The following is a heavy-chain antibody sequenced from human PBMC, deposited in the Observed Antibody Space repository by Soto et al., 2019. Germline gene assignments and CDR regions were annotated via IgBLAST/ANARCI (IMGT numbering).Heavy chain of an antibody. V-gene: IGHV4-34*01. CDR3: AKVSRITIFGGGWFDP. CDR1: GGSFNDYS. CDR2: INHRGQS. D-gene: IGHD3-3*01. Sequence: PSETLSLTSAVYGGSFNDYSWTWTRQSQGKGLEWIGEINHRGQSNYKPSLKSRILISVDKSKNQVSLNLSSVTAADTAVYYCAKVSRITIFGGGWFDPWGQGTLVTV. J-gene: IGHJ5*02.